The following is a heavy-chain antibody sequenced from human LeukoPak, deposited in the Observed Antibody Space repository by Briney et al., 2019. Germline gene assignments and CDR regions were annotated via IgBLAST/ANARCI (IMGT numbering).Heavy chain of an antibody. CDR1: GFTFSSYS. J-gene: IGHJ4*02. V-gene: IGHV3-21*04. CDR2: ISSSSSYI. D-gene: IGHD6-19*01. Sequence: GGSLRLSCAASGFTFSSYSMNWVRQAPGKGLEWVSSISSSSSYIYYADSVKGRFTISRDNAKNSLYLQMNSLRAEDTAVYYCAKDSSGPPPYYFDNWGQGTLVTVSS. CDR3: AKDSSGPPPYYFDN.